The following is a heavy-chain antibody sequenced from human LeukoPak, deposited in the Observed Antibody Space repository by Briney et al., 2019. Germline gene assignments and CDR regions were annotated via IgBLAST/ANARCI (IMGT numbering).Heavy chain of an antibody. CDR2: ISAYNGNT. Sequence: ASVKVSCEESGYTFTSYGISWVRQAPGQGLEWIEWISAYNGNTNYAQKLQGRVTMTTDTSTSTAYMELRSLRSDDTAVCYCARDNHYYDSSGYIWGQGTLVTVSS. CDR1: GYTFTSYG. J-gene: IGHJ4*02. D-gene: IGHD3-22*01. V-gene: IGHV1-18*01. CDR3: ARDNHYYDSSGYI.